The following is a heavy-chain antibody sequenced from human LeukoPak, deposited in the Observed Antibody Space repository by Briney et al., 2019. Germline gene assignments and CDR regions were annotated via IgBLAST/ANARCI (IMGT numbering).Heavy chain of an antibody. CDR3: ARLYRSSGWYSYYYYYMDV. J-gene: IGHJ6*03. CDR1: GGSFSGYY. D-gene: IGHD6-19*01. V-gene: IGHV4-34*01. CDR2: INHSGST. Sequence: SETLSLTYAVYGGSFSGYYWSWIRQPPGKGLEWIGEINHSGSTNYNPSLKSRVTISVDTSKNQFSLKLSSVTAADTAVYYCARLYRSSGWYSYYYYYMDVWGKGTTVTISS.